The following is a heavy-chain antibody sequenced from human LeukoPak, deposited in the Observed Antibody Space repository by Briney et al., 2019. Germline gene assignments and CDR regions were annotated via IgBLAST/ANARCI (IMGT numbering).Heavy chain of an antibody. J-gene: IGHJ4*02. D-gene: IGHD4/OR15-4a*01. CDR2: ISGSSSYI. V-gene: IGHV3-21*01. Sequence: GGSLRLSCAASGFTFSDYSMTWVRQAPGKGLEWVSSISGSSSYIYYADSLKGRFTISRDNAKNSPFLQMNSLRAEDTAVYYCARRVPYFDYWGQGALVTVSS. CDR1: GFTFSDYS. CDR3: ARRVPYFDY.